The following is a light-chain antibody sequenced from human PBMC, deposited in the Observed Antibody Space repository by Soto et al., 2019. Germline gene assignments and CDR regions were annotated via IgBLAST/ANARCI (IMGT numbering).Light chain of an antibody. CDR3: QQYNNWPKT. J-gene: IGKJ1*01. V-gene: IGKV3-15*01. CDR2: GAS. Sequence: EIKMAQSPDTLSVSPGERATLSCRASQSISSKLAWYQQRPGQAPRLLIYGASTRATGVPVRFRGGGSGTEFTLTISGLQSEDFAVYCCQQYNNWPKTFGQGTKVEIK. CDR1: QSISSK.